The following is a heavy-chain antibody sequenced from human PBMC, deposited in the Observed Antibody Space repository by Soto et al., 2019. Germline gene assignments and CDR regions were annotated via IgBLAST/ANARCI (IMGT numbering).Heavy chain of an antibody. CDR1: GGSVSSGYYY. J-gene: IGHJ6*02. CDR2: IYYSGST. D-gene: IGHD3-10*01. Sequence: QVQLQESGPGLVKPSETLSLTCTVSGGSVSSGYYYWTWIRQPPGKGLEWIGYIYYSGSTNYNPSLKGRVTISVNTFKNQFSLKLSYVTAADTAVYYCARLVQKYGGLLSNYYYGMDVWGQGTTVTVSS. V-gene: IGHV4-61*01. CDR3: ARLVQKYGGLLSNYYYGMDV.